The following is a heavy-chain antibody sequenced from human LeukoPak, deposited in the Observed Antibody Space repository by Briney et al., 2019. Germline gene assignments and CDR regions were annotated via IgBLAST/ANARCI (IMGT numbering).Heavy chain of an antibody. CDR2: ISGSGGST. CDR1: GFTFSSYA. CDR3: AKIPERGYSYGPLDY. J-gene: IGHJ4*02. V-gene: IGHV3-23*01. Sequence: GGSLRLSCAASGFTFSSYAMSWVRQAPGKGLEWVSAISGSGGSTYYADSVKGRFTISRDNSKNTLYLQMNSLRAEDTAVYYCAKIPERGYSYGPLDYWGQGTLVTVSS. D-gene: IGHD5-18*01.